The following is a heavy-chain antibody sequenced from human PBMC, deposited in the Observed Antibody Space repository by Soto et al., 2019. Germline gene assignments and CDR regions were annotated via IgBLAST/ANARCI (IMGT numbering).Heavy chain of an antibody. CDR2: IYYSGST. CDR1: GGSISSGTYH. V-gene: IGHV4-30-4*01. J-gene: IGHJ4*02. CDR3: ARGPSEDKVDY. Sequence: PSETLSLTCTVSGGSISSGTYHWTWIRQHPGKGLEWIGYIYYSGSTYYNPSLKSRVTISVDTSKNQFSLKLSSVTAADTAVYYCARGPSEDKVDYWGQGTLVTVSS.